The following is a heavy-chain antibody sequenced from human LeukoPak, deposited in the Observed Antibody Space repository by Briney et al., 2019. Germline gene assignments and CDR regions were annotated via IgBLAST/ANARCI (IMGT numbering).Heavy chain of an antibody. CDR2: IYHSGST. Sequence: SETLSLTCTVSGYYIGSGYYWGWIRQPPGKGLEWIGSIYHSGSTYYNPSLKSRVTISLDTSKNQFSLKLNSVSAADTAVYYCAGKYYYDISGYFYVDYWGQGTLVTVSS. CDR1: GYYIGSGYY. V-gene: IGHV4-38-2*02. J-gene: IGHJ4*02. CDR3: AGKYYYDISGYFYVDY. D-gene: IGHD3-22*01.